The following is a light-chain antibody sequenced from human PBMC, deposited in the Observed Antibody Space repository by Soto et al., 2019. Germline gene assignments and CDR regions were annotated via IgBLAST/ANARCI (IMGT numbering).Light chain of an antibody. CDR1: SSDIGGYNF. J-gene: IGLJ1*01. Sequence: QSALTQPASVSGSPGQSITISCTRTSSDIGGYNFVSWYQQHPGKAPKLLIYDVRNRPSGVSNRFSGSKSGNTASLTISGLQAEDEADYYCNSYRSVSTYVFGSGTKLTVL. V-gene: IGLV2-14*01. CDR3: NSYRSVSTYV. CDR2: DVR.